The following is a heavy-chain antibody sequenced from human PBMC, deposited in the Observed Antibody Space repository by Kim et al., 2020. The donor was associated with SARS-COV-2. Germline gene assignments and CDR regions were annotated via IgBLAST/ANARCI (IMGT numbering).Heavy chain of an antibody. CDR1: GGSISSGGYY. V-gene: IGHV4-31*03. CDR2: IYYSGST. D-gene: IGHD3-10*01. J-gene: IGHJ5*02. Sequence: SETLSLTCTVSGGSISSGGYYWSWIRQHPGKGLEWIGYIYYSGSTYYNPSLKSRVTISVDTSKNQFSLKLSSVTAADTAVYYCARVLGFGWWPANWFDPWGQGTLVTVSS. CDR3: ARVLGFGWWPANWFDP.